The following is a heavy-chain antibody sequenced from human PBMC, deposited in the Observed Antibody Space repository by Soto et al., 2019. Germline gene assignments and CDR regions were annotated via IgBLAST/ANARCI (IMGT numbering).Heavy chain of an antibody. CDR1: GGSFGGYY. Sequence: SETLSLTCAVYGGSFGGYYWSWIRQPPGKGLEWIGEINHSGSTNYNPSLKSRVTISVDTSKNQFSLKLSSVTAADTAVYYCARGRWLRLGYFDYWGQGTLVTVSS. CDR2: INHSGST. D-gene: IGHD5-12*01. V-gene: IGHV4-34*01. CDR3: ARGRWLRLGYFDY. J-gene: IGHJ4*02.